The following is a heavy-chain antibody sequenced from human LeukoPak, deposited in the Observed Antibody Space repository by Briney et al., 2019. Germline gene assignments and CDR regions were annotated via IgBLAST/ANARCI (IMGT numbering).Heavy chain of an antibody. CDR2: IKQDGSEK. J-gene: IGHJ4*02. CDR1: GFIFSNIW. V-gene: IGHV3-7*01. CDR3: ATGGSSRMAY. D-gene: IGHD2-2*01. Sequence: GGSLRLSCAASGFIFSNIWMGWVRQAPGKGLEWVANIKQDGSEKNYVDSVEGRFTISRDNAKNSLYLQMNSLRAEDTAVYYCATGGSSRMAYWGQGALVTVSS.